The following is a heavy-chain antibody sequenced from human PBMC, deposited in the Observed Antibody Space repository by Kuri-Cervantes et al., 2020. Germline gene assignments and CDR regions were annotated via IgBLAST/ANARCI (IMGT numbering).Heavy chain of an antibody. CDR3: ARDYGGDFDY. Sequence: GSLRLSCTASGGSISSYYWSWIRQPPGKGLEWIGYIYYSGSTNYNPSLKSRVTISVDTSKNQFSLKLSSVTAADTAVYYCARDYGGDFDYWGQGTLVTVSS. CDR1: GGSISSYY. J-gene: IGHJ4*02. D-gene: IGHD4-17*01. V-gene: IGHV4-59*01. CDR2: IYYSGST.